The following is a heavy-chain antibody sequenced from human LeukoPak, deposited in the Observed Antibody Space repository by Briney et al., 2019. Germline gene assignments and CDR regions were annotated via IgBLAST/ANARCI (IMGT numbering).Heavy chain of an antibody. CDR2: IIPIFGTA. J-gene: IGHJ4*02. CDR3: ARETTCTNGVCSHFDY. Sequence: SVKVSCKASGGTFSSYAISWVRQAPGQGLEWMGRIIPIFGTANYAQKFQGRVTITTDESTSTAYMELSSLRSEDTAAYYCARETTCTNGVCSHFDYWGQGTLVTVSS. V-gene: IGHV1-69*05. D-gene: IGHD2-8*01. CDR1: GGTFSSYA.